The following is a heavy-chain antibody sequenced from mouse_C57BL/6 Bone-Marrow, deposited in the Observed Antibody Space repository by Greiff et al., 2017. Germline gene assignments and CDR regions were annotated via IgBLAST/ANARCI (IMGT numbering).Heavy chain of an antibody. V-gene: IGHV2-2*01. CDR3: ARGPRAVLYWYFDV. CDR2: IWSGGST. J-gene: IGHJ1*03. Sequence: VQLQQPGPGLVQPSQSLSITCTVSGVSLTSYGVHWVRQSPGKGLEWLGVIWSGGSTDYNAAFISRLSISKDNSKSQVFFKMNSLQADDTAIYYCARGPRAVLYWYFDVWGTGTTVTVSS. CDR1: GVSLTSYG. D-gene: IGHD1-1*01.